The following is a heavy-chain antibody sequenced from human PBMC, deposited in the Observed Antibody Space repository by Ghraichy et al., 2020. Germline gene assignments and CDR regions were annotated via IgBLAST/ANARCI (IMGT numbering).Heavy chain of an antibody. CDR3: ARWTFGDYGKTQY. Sequence: SCAVYGGSFSKYYWSWIRQPPGKGLEWIGEVSHSGNTTYNPSLASRVTVSVDTSKNQLSLKLNSVTAADTAVYFCARWTFGDYGKTQYWGQGTLVSVSS. J-gene: IGHJ4*02. V-gene: IGHV4-34*01. CDR2: VSHSGNT. CDR1: GGSFSKYY. D-gene: IGHD4-17*01.